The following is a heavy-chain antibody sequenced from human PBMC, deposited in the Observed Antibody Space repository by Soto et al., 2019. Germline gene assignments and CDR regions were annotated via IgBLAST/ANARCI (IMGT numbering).Heavy chain of an antibody. J-gene: IGHJ3*02. CDR2: IYYSGST. CDR3: ARVPNAGDAFDI. D-gene: IGHD2-2*01. V-gene: IGHV4-61*05. Sequence: SETLSLTCTVSGGSISRSSYYWGWIRQPPGKGLEWIGYIYYSGSTNYNPSLKSRVTISVDTTKNQFSLKLSSVTAADTAVYYCARVPNAGDAFDIWGQGTMVTVSS. CDR1: GGSISRSSYY.